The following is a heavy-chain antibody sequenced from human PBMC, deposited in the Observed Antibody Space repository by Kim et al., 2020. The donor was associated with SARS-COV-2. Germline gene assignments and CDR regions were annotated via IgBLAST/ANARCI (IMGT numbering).Heavy chain of an antibody. CDR3: ARQSFAARGFDH. D-gene: IGHD6-6*01. V-gene: IGHV4-39*01. CDR1: GGSISSESYY. Sequence: SETLSLTCTVSGGSISSESYYWGWIRQPPGKGLEWIGNIYFTGSSYYNPSLKSRVTISVDTSKNQFSLNLRSVTAAETAVYYCARQSFAARGFDHCGRGTLVTVSS. J-gene: IGHJ4*02. CDR2: IYFTGSS.